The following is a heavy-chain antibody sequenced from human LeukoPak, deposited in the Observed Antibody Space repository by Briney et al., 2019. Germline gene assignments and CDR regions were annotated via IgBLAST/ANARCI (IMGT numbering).Heavy chain of an antibody. V-gene: IGHV1-2*02. CDR2: INPNSGGT. J-gene: IGHJ4*02. CDR3: ARAIVYDYVWGSYRYGPYFDY. Sequence: ASVKVSCKASGYTFTGYYMHWVRQAPGQGLEWMGWINPNSGGTNYAQKFQGRATMTRDTSISTAYMELSRLRSDDTAVYYCARAIVYDYVWGSYRYGPYFDYWGQGTLVTVSS. D-gene: IGHD3-16*02. CDR1: GYTFTGYY.